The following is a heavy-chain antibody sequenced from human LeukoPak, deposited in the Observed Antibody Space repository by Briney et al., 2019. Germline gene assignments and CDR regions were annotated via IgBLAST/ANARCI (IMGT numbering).Heavy chain of an antibody. CDR1: GFTISSYA. J-gene: IGHJ4*02. CDR3: ANDRPRIGVSWYYFDY. Sequence: GGSLRLSCAASGFTISSYAMSWVRQAPGKGLEWVSAISGSGGSTYYADSVKGRFTISRDNSKNTLYLQMNSLRAEDTAVYYCANDRPRIGVSWYYFDYWGQGTLVTVSS. D-gene: IGHD5/OR15-5a*01. CDR2: ISGSGGST. V-gene: IGHV3-23*01.